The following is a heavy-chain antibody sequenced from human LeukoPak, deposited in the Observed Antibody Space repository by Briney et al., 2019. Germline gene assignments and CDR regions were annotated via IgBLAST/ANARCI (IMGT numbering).Heavy chain of an antibody. CDR2: IYTSGST. V-gene: IGHV4-4*09. CDR3: ARTHYYDSSGYPKYMDV. J-gene: IGHJ6*03. CDR1: GGSISSYY. D-gene: IGHD3-22*01. Sequence: SETLSLTCTVSGGSISSYYWSWIRQPPGKGLEWIGYIYTSGSTNYNPSLKSRVTISVDTSKNQFSLKLSSVTAADTAVYYCARTHYYDSSGYPKYMDVWGKGTTVTVSS.